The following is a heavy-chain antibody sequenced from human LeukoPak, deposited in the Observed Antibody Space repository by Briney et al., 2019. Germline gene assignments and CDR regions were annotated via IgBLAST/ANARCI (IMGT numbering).Heavy chain of an antibody. Sequence: PSETLSLTCTVSGASVSSFYWGWIRQPPGKGLEWIGYISYSGSTDYNPSLKSRVTISKDTSKSQLSLKLSSVTAADTAVYYCARMYSSGYSDFHYWGQGTLVTVSS. D-gene: IGHD3-22*01. V-gene: IGHV4-59*02. CDR3: ARMYSSGYSDFHY. J-gene: IGHJ4*02. CDR2: ISYSGST. CDR1: GASVSSFY.